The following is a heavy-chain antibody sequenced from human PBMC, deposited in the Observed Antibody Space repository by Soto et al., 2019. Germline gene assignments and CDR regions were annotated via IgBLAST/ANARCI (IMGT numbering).Heavy chain of an antibody. V-gene: IGHV3-23*01. CDR3: ATNQLDIVVVPAAMNYYYYYGMDV. CDR2: ISGSGGST. J-gene: IGHJ6*02. CDR1: GFTFSSYA. Sequence: GGSLRLSCAASGFTFSSYAMSWVRQAPGKGLEWVSAISGSGGSTYYADSVKGRFTISRDNSKNTLYLQMNSLRAEDTAVYYCATNQLDIVVVPAAMNYYYYYGMDVWGQGTTVTVSS. D-gene: IGHD2-2*03.